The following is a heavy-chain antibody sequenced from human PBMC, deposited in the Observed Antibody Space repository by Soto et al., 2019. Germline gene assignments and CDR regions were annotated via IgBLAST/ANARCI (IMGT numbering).Heavy chain of an antibody. CDR3: ARGHSSKFYGMDV. Sequence: PSETLSLTCAVSGGSISSGGYSWSWIRQPPGKGLEWIGYIYHSGSTYYNPSLKSRITISVDRSKNQFSLKLSSVTAADTAVYYCARGHSSKFYGMDVWGQGTTVTVSS. V-gene: IGHV4-30-2*01. J-gene: IGHJ6*02. D-gene: IGHD6-13*01. CDR1: GGSISSGGYS. CDR2: IYHSGST.